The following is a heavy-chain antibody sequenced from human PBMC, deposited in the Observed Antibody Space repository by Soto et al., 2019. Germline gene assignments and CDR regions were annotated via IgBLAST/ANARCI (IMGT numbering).Heavy chain of an antibody. CDR3: ARDHVVSRNWFDP. V-gene: IGHV3-74*01. CDR1: GFTFSSYW. J-gene: IGHJ5*02. D-gene: IGHD2-21*01. Sequence: EVQLVESGGGLVQPGGSRRLSCAAPGFTFSSYWMHWVRQAPGKGLVWVSRINSDGSSTSYADSVKGRFTISRDNAKNTLYLQMNSLRAEDTAVYYCARDHVVSRNWFDPWGQGTLVTVSS. CDR2: INSDGSST.